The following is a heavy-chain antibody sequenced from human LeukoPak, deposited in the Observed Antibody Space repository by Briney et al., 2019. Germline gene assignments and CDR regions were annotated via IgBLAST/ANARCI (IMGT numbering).Heavy chain of an antibody. CDR2: IIPILGIA. V-gene: IGHV1-69*04. CDR3: ARDCPSCSRGQWAFDY. D-gene: IGHD2-8*01. Sequence: SVKVSCKASGGTFSSYAISWVRQAPGQGLEWMGRIIPILGIANYAQKFQGRVTITADKSTSTAYMELSSLRSEDTAVYYCARDCPSCSRGQWAFDYWGQGALVTVSS. CDR1: GGTFSSYA. J-gene: IGHJ4*02.